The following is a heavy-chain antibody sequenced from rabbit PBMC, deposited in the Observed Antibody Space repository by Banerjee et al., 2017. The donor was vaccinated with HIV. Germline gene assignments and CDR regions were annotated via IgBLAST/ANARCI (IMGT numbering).Heavy chain of an antibody. D-gene: IGHD6-1*01. Sequence: QEQLKETGGDLVKPGASLTLTCTASGFSFSSSYYMCWVRQAPGKGLEWIGCIYTGSGSTYYASWAKGRFTISKTSSTTVTLQMTSLTAADTATYFCARGGAGYTDAPYYFDLWGQGTLVTVS. CDR2: IYTGSGST. V-gene: IGHV1S45*01. CDR3: ARGGAGYTDAPYYFDL. J-gene: IGHJ4*01. CDR1: GFSFSSSYY.